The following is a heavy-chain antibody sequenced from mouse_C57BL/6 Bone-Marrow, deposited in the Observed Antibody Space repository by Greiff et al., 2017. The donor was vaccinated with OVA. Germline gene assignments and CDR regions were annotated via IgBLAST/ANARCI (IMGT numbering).Heavy chain of an antibody. J-gene: IGHJ2*01. D-gene: IGHD3-2*02. V-gene: IGHV1-61*01. CDR1: GYTFTSYW. Sequence: QVQLQQPGAELVRPGSSVKLSCKASGYTFTSYWMDWVKQRPGQGLEWIGNIYPSDSETHYNQKFKDKATLTVEKSSSTAYMQLSSLTSEDSAVYYCARRAAQSFDYWGQGTTLTVSS. CDR3: ARRAAQSFDY. CDR2: IYPSDSET.